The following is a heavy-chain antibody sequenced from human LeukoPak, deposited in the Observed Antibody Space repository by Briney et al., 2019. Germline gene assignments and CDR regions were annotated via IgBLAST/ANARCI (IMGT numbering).Heavy chain of an antibody. CDR1: GYTFTGYY. Sequence: ASVKVSCKASGYTFTGYYMHWVRQAPGQGLEWTGRINPNSGGTIYAQKFQGRVTMTRDTSISTAYMELSRLRSEDTAVYYCASRNSSSIDYWGQGTLVTVSS. CDR2: INPNSGGT. CDR3: ASRNSSSIDY. J-gene: IGHJ4*02. V-gene: IGHV1-2*06. D-gene: IGHD6-13*01.